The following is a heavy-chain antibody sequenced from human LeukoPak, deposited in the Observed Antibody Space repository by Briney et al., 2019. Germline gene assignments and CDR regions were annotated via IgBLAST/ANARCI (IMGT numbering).Heavy chain of an antibody. V-gene: IGHV4-4*02. CDR3: ARDQCSGGTCYSFDP. CDR2: IYHSGST. J-gene: IGHJ5*02. CDR1: GGSISGSNW. Sequence: SGTLSLTCAVSGGSISGSNWWSWVRQPPGKGLEWIGAIYHSGSTNYNPSLKSRVTISVDKSKNQFSLKVSSVTAADTAVYYCARDQCSGGTCYSFDPWGQGTLVTVSS. D-gene: IGHD2-15*01.